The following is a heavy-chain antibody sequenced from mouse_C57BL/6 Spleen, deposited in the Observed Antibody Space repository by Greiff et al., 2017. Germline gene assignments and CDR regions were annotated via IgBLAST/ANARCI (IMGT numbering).Heavy chain of an antibody. V-gene: IGHV2-5*01. CDR3: AKTLANWDGYAMDY. CDR2: IWRGGST. CDR1: GFSLTSYG. D-gene: IGHD4-1*01. Sequence: QVQLKESGPGLVQPSQSLSITCTVSGFSLTSYGVHWVRQSPGKGLEWLGVIWRGGSTDYNAAFMSRLSITKDNSKSQVFFKMNSLQADDTAIYYCAKTLANWDGYAMDYWGQGTSVTVSS. J-gene: IGHJ4*01.